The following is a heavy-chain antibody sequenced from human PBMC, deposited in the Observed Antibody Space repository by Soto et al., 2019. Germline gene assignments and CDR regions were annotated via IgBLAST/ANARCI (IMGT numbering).Heavy chain of an antibody. CDR3: ASFSDAY. CDR1: GFTFSTYW. V-gene: IGHV3-74*01. D-gene: IGHD3-10*01. CDR2: IKSDGSVT. Sequence: GGSLRLSCAASGFTFSTYWMHWVRQAPGKGLVWVANIKSDGSVTNYADSVKGRSTISRDNAKNTLYLQMTSLRVDDTAVYFCASFSDAYWGQGTLVTVSS. J-gene: IGHJ4*02.